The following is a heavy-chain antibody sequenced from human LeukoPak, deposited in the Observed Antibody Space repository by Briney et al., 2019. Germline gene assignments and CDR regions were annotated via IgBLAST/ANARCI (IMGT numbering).Heavy chain of an antibody. CDR2: IFSSGST. D-gene: IGHD3-10*01. Sequence: SETLSLTCSVSGGSVSSDYWSWIRQPAGKGLEWIGRIFSSGSTNYNPSLKSRVTMSVDTSKNQFSLKLTSVSAADTAVYYCVRGPYGSGISNWFDPWGQGTQVIVSS. CDR3: VRGPYGSGISNWFDP. J-gene: IGHJ5*02. V-gene: IGHV4-4*07. CDR1: GGSVSSDY.